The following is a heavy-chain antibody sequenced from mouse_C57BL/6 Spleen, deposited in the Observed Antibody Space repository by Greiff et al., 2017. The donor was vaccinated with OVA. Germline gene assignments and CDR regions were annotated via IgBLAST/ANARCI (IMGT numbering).Heavy chain of an antibody. CDR2: INPNNGGT. Sequence: EVQLQQSGPELVKPGASVKMSCKASGYTFTDYNMHWVKQSPGKSLEWIGYINPNNGGTSYNQKFKGKATLTVNKSSSTAYMELRSLTSEDSAVYYCARLIYDGYPRFAYGGQGTLVTVSA. J-gene: IGHJ3*01. V-gene: IGHV1-22*01. CDR3: ARLIYDGYPRFAY. CDR1: GYTFTDYN. D-gene: IGHD2-3*01.